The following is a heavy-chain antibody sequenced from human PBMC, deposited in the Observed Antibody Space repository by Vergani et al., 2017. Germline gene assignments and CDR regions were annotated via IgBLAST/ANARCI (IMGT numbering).Heavy chain of an antibody. J-gene: IGHJ6*03. D-gene: IGHD1-1*01. CDR3: ARHFLTRVTTLAYYYMGV. Sequence: QVQLVESGGGEVQPGRSLRLSCSAAGFPFSDYCVHLVRQAPGKGLEWVSVISYDGNKKNYADSVKGRFTISRDNSKNTLYLEMNALRAEDTAVYYCARHFLTRVTTLAYYYMGVWGKGTTVTVSS. CDR2: ISYDGNKK. CDR1: GFPFSDYC. V-gene: IGHV3-30*03.